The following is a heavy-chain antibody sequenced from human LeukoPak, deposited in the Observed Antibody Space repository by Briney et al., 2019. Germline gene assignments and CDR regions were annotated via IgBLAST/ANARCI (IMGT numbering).Heavy chain of an antibody. D-gene: IGHD4-17*01. CDR2: INHSGSS. V-gene: IGHV4-34*01. CDR3: ARGEDGDYYFQH. J-gene: IGHJ1*01. Sequence: PSETLSLTCAVYGGSFSGYYWSWIDQPPGKGLEWIGEINHSGSSNYNPSLKSRVTISVDTSKNQFSLKLSSVTAADTAVYYCARGEDGDYYFQHWGQGTLVTVSS. CDR1: GGSFSGYY.